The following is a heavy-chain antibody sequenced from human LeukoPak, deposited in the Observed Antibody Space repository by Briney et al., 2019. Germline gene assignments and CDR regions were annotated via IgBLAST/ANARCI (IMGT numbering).Heavy chain of an antibody. Sequence: GGSLRLSCAASGFTVSSNYMSWVRQAPGKGLEWVSVIYSGGSTYYADSVKGRFTISRDNSKNTLYLQMNSLRADDTAVYYCARGLMTTVRGVTKNYYSLDVWGQGTTVTVSS. J-gene: IGHJ6*02. CDR2: IYSGGST. V-gene: IGHV3-53*01. D-gene: IGHD3-10*01. CDR1: GFTVSSNY. CDR3: ARGLMTTVRGVTKNYYSLDV.